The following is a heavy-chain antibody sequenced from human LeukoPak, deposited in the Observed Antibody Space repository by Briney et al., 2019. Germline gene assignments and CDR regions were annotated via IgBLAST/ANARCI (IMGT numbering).Heavy chain of an antibody. Sequence: SETLSLTCTVSGGSISSGTYYWGWIRQPPGKGLEWIGSIYHSGSTYYNPSLKSRVTISVDTSKNQFSLRLSSLTAADTALYYCARDRKYYYHMDVWGKGTTVTVSS. D-gene: IGHD1-14*01. J-gene: IGHJ6*03. CDR1: GGSISSGTYY. CDR3: ARDRKYYYHMDV. CDR2: IYHSGST. V-gene: IGHV4-39*07.